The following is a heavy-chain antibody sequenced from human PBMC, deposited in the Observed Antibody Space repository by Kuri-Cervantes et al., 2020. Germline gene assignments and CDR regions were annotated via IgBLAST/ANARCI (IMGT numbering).Heavy chain of an antibody. CDR3: ARTTTTVTTLPHDY. CDR1: GFTFSSYW. CDR2: VNQDESAR. D-gene: IGHD4-17*01. V-gene: IGHV3-7*01. J-gene: IGHJ4*02. Sequence: GESLKISCAASGFTFSSYWMSWVRQAPGKGLEWVANVNQDESARFYVDSVKGRFAISRDNAKNSLYLQMNSLRAEDTAVYYCARTTTTVTTLPHDYWGQGTLVTVSS.